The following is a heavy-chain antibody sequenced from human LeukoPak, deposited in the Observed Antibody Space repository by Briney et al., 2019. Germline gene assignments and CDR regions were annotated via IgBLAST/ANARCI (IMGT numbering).Heavy chain of an antibody. J-gene: IGHJ4*02. CDR1: GGPFSSYA. Sequence: SVKVSCKASGGPFSSYAISWVRQAPGQGLEWMGGIIPIFGTANYAQKFQGRVTITADKSTSTAYMELSSLRSEDTAVYYCARHRYSSGWSNFDYWGQGTLVTVSS. CDR2: IIPIFGTA. CDR3: ARHRYSSGWSNFDY. V-gene: IGHV1-69*06. D-gene: IGHD6-19*01.